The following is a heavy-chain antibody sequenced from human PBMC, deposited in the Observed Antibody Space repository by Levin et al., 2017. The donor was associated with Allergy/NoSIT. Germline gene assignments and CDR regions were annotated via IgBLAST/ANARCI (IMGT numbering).Heavy chain of an antibody. D-gene: IGHD2-15*01. Sequence: GGSLRLSCSASGFSFSDYGMHWIRQAPGKGLEWVAVISYDGNIKYYADSVKGRFSVSRDSSNSTLSLQMNSLRGEDTAVYYCVRDGTAYCSGRTCTYFDHWGQGTLVTVSS. V-gene: IGHV3-30*03. CDR2: ISYDGNIK. CDR1: GFSFSDYG. CDR3: VRDGTAYCSGRTCTYFDH. J-gene: IGHJ4*02.